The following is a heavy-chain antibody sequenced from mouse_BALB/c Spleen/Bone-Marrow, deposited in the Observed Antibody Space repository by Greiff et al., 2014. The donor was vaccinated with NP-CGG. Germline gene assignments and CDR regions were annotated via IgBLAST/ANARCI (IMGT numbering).Heavy chain of an antibody. J-gene: IGHJ2*01. CDR1: GYTFTSYW. Sequence: SGAELAKPGASVKMSCKASGYTFTSYWMHWVKQRPGQGLEWIGYINPSTGYTEYNQKFKDKATLTADKSSSTAYMQLSSLTSEDSAVYYCARRAVRYFDYWGQGTTLTVSS. CDR3: ARRAVRYFDY. CDR2: INPSTGYT. D-gene: IGHD2-13*01. V-gene: IGHV1-7*01.